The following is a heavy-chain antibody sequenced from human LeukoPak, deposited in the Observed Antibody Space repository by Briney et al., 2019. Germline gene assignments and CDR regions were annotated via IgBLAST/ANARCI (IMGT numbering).Heavy chain of an antibody. Sequence: PGGSLRLSCSASGFSFSNYAMHWVRQAPGKGLEWVSYISSSGTTIYYAERRFTISRDNAKNSLYLLMNSLRAEDTAIYYCARGYCSGGSCYGGDYWGQGTLVTVSS. CDR2: ISSSGTTI. CDR3: ARGYCSGGSCYGGDY. CDR1: GFSFSNYA. V-gene: IGHV3-48*03. D-gene: IGHD2-15*01. J-gene: IGHJ4*02.